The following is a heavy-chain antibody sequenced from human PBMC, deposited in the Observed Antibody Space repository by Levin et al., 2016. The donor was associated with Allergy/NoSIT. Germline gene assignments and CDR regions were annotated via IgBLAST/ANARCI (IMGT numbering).Heavy chain of an antibody. CDR1: GASISSGDW. CDR3: ARYTSSTLTFDS. D-gene: IGHD4/OR15-4a*01. Sequence: SETLSLTCTVSGASISSGDWWTWVRQPPGKGLEWIGEISHTGGTNYNPSLKSRVSISLDKSKNQFSLRLTSVTAADTAVYYCARYTSSTLTFDSWGQGTLVTVSS. V-gene: IGHV4-4*02. CDR2: ISHTGGT. J-gene: IGHJ4*02.